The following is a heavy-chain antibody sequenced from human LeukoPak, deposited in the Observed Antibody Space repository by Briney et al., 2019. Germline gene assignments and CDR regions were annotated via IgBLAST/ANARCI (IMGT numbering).Heavy chain of an antibody. CDR2: ISSSSSYI. CDR1: GFTFNSYS. CDR3: ARQAPGRAFDI. J-gene: IGHJ3*02. V-gene: IGHV3-21*01. Sequence: GGSLRLSCAASGFTFNSYSMNWVRQAPGKGLEWVSSISSSSSYIYYADSVKGRFTISRDNAKNSLYLQMNSLRAEDTAVYYCARQAPGRAFDIWGQGTMVTVSS.